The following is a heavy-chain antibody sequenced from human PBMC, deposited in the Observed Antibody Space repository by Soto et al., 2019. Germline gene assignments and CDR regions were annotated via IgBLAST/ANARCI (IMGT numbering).Heavy chain of an antibody. V-gene: IGHV5-10-1*01. CDR2: IDPSDSST. Sequence: GASRKISCKYSGNSCTKYWISWVRQMPGKGLEWVGRIDPSDSSTKSSPSFQGHVTISGDKSIRTAYLRWTGLQTSDTAMYYCASTPKWLQFHFDSWGQGTLVTVSS. D-gene: IGHD5-12*01. J-gene: IGHJ4*02. CDR3: ASTPKWLQFHFDS. CDR1: GNSCTKYW.